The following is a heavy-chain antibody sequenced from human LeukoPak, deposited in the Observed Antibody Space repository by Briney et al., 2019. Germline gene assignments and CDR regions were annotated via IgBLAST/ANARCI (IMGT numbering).Heavy chain of an antibody. V-gene: IGHV3-21*01. CDR1: GFTFSSYS. J-gene: IGHJ3*02. Sequence: GGSLRLSCAASGFTFSSYSMNWVRQAPGKGVEWVSSISSGGTYKYYADSVKSRFTISRDNAQNSLYLQMNSLRAEDSSVYYCARPTTVTTISADAFDIWGQGTMVTVSS. D-gene: IGHD4-17*01. CDR2: ISSGGTYK. CDR3: ARPTTVTTISADAFDI.